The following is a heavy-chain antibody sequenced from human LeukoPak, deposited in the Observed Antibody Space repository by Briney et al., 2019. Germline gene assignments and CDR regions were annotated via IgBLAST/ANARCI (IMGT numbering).Heavy chain of an antibody. D-gene: IGHD3-9*01. J-gene: IGHJ4*02. CDR2: ISGSGGST. CDR3: ASKHYDILTGYSY. V-gene: IGHV3-23*01. CDR1: GFTFDDYG. Sequence: GGSLRLSCAASGFTFDDYGMSWVRQAPGKGLEWVSAISGSGGSTYYADSVKGRFTISRDNSKNTLYLQMNSLRAEDTAVYYCASKHYDILTGYSYWGQGTPVTVSS.